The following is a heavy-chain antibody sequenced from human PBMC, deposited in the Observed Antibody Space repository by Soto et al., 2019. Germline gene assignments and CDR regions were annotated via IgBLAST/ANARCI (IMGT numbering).Heavy chain of an antibody. CDR3: AKQFTGWSYYVDY. CDR1: GFTFNTHA. Sequence: QVQLVESGGGVVQPGRSLRLSCTASGFTFNTHAMHWVRQAPGKGLEWVAVTSYEGSTKYYADYAQGRFTISRDNSKNTLYLQMNSLRPEDTAVYYCAKQFTGWSYYVDYWGQGTLVTVSS. V-gene: IGHV3-30-3*02. D-gene: IGHD6-19*01. CDR2: TSYEGSTK. J-gene: IGHJ4*02.